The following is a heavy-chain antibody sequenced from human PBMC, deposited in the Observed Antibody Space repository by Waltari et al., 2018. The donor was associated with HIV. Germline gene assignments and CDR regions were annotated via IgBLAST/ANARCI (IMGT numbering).Heavy chain of an antibody. Sequence: QVQLLQSGAVVKKSGSSARVSFKASGYTFSAHDLLWVRQAPGQGLEWLGWINPNSGGTNYAQKFQGRVTMTRETSISTAYMELSRLRSDDTAVYYCARDRARTTDYYYYGMDVWGQGTTVTVSS. CDR3: ARDRARTTDYYYYGMDV. CDR2: INPNSGGT. CDR1: GYTFSAHD. J-gene: IGHJ6*02. V-gene: IGHV1-2*02. D-gene: IGHD1-7*01.